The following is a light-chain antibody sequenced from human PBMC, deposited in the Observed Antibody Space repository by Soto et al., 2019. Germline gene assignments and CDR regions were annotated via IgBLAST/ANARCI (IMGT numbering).Light chain of an antibody. CDR3: QQNQTSGAFT. CDR1: QSIGTY. CDR2: GAS. Sequence: DIQMTQSPSSLSASVGDRVTITCRASQSIGTYLNWYQHKPGKAPKLLIYGASNLQSGVSSEFSGSGYGSKVILTISRLQPEDFATYYCQQNQTSGAFTFGQGTRLEIK. V-gene: IGKV1-39*01. J-gene: IGKJ2*01.